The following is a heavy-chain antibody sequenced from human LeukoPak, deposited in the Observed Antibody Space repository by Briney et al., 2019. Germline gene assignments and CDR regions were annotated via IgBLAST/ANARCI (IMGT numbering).Heavy chain of an antibody. Sequence: GESLKISCKGSGYSFTSYWIGWVRQMPGKGLEWMGIIYPGDSDTRYSPSFQGQVTISADKSISTAYLQWTSLKASDTAMYYCARLLGYCSSTNCYGAFDIWGQGTMVTVSS. D-gene: IGHD2-2*01. V-gene: IGHV5-51*01. CDR2: IYPGDSDT. J-gene: IGHJ3*02. CDR1: GYSFTSYW. CDR3: ARLLGYCSSTNCYGAFDI.